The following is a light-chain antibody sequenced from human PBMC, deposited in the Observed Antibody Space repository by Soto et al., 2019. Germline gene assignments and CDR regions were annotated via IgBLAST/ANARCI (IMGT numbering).Light chain of an antibody. CDR2: GAS. CDR3: QQYNDWPLFT. V-gene: IGKV3-15*01. CDR1: QSVSSY. Sequence: EIVMTQSPATLSVSPGETATLSCRASQSVSSYLAWYHQKPGQAPRLLIYGASTRATGIPARFSGSGSGTEFTLTISGLQSEDFAVYSCQQYNDWPLFTFGQGTRLEIK. J-gene: IGKJ5*01.